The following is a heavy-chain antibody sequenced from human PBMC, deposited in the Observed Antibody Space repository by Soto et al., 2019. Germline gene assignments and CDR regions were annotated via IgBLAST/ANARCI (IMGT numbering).Heavy chain of an antibody. V-gene: IGHV4-4*02. J-gene: IGHJ2*01. CDR1: GMSISSNVW. CDR3: ARLVRVVVNEGVHWTFDL. CDR2: IYHSGGI. Sequence: PSETLSLTCGDSGMSISSNVWWSWVRQSPGKGLEWIAEIYHSGGITYNPALKSRVTISVDKAENQFSLKMTSVTAADTAMYYCARLVRVVVNEGVHWTFDLWGRGTLVTVSS. D-gene: IGHD3-10*02.